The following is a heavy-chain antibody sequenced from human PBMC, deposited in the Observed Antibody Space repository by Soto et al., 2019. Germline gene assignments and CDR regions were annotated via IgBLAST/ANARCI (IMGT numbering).Heavy chain of an antibody. Sequence: GGSLRLSCAASGFTFSSYGMHWVRQAPGKGLEWVAVIWYDGSNKYYADSVKGRFTISRDNSKNTLYLQMNSLRAEDTAVYYCARAPYGSGSYYKWSPFDYWGQGTLVTVSS. J-gene: IGHJ4*02. V-gene: IGHV3-33*01. CDR2: IWYDGSNK. CDR1: GFTFSSYG. CDR3: ARAPYGSGSYYKWSPFDY. D-gene: IGHD3-10*01.